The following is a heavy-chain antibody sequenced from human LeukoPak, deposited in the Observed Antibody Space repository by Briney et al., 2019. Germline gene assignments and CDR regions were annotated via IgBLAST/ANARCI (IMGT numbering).Heavy chain of an antibody. CDR2: TYYRSTWYN. V-gene: IGHV6-1*01. J-gene: IGHJ5*02. CDR3: ARRLTQYDCFDP. D-gene: IGHD2-2*01. Sequence: SQTLSLTCAISGDSVSSNSVTWNWISQSPSRGLEWMGRTYYRSTWYNEYAVSVRGRITVNPDTSKNQFSLHLNSVTPEDTAVYYCARRLTQYDCFDPWGQGILVTVSS. CDR1: GDSVSSNSVT.